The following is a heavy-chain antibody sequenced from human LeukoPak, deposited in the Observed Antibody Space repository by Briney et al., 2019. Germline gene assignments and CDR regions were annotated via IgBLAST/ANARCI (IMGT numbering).Heavy chain of an antibody. CDR2: ISAYNGNT. J-gene: IGHJ6*02. D-gene: IGHD4-23*01. V-gene: IGHV1-18*01. CDR1: GYTFTSYG. Sequence: ASVKVSCKASGYTFTSYGISWERQAPGQGLEWMGWISAYNGNTNYAQKLQGRVTMTTDTSTSTAYMELRSLRSDDTAVYYCATSDYGGNGYYGMDVWGQGTTVTVSS. CDR3: ATSDYGGNGYYGMDV.